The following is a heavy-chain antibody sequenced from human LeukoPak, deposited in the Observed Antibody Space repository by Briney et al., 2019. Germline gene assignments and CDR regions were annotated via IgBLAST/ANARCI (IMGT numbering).Heavy chain of an antibody. CDR2: ISSSGNTI. V-gene: IGHV3-11*01. CDR3: AREGDLMVPGLGY. J-gene: IGHJ4*02. CDR1: GFTFSDYY. Sequence: PGGSLRLSCAASGFTFSDYYMSWIRQAPGKGLEWVSYISSSGNTIYYADSVKDRFTVSRDNAKNSLSPQMNSLRAEDTAVYYCAREGDLMVPGLGYWGQGTRVTVSS. D-gene: IGHD3-10*01.